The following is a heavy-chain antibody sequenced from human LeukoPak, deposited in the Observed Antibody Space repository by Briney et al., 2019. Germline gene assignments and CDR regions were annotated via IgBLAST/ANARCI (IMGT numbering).Heavy chain of an antibody. V-gene: IGHV4-34*01. CDR3: ARRGMSSSWYGDAFDV. D-gene: IGHD6-13*01. J-gene: IGHJ3*01. CDR1: GGSFSGYY. CDR2: INHSGST. Sequence: SETLSLTCAVYGGSFSGYYWSWIRQPPGKGLEWIGEINHSGSTNYNPSLKSRVTISVDTSKKQFSLKLNSVIAADTAVYYCARRGMSSSWYGDAFDVWGHGTMVIVS.